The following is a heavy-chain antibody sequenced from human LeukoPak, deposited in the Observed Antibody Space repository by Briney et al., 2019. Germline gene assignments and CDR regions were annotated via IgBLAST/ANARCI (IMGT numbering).Heavy chain of an antibody. CDR1: GGSISSYY. Sequence: KPSETLSLTCTVSGGSISSYYWSWIRQPPGKGLEWIGYIYYSGSTNYNPSLKSRVTISVDTSKNQFSLKLSSVTAADTAVYYCARSPIAIIAVAGSYFDYWGQGTLVTVSS. J-gene: IGHJ4*02. V-gene: IGHV4-59*08. CDR2: IYYSGST. CDR3: ARSPIAIIAVAGSYFDY. D-gene: IGHD6-19*01.